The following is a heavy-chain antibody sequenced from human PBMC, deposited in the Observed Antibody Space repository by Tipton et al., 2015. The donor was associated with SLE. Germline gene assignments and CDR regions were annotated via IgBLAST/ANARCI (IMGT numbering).Heavy chain of an antibody. J-gene: IGHJ6*02. CDR2: MYSGGST. D-gene: IGHD2-2*01. CDR1: GFTFSTHA. Sequence: SLRLSCAVSGFTFSTHAMSWVRQAPGKGLEWVSVMYSGGSTYYADSVKGRFTISRDNSRNTVYLQMNSLRVEDTAVYYCARSGGYCSSNGCQRGLDVWGQGTTVTVSS. V-gene: IGHV3-23*03. CDR3: ARSGGYCSSNGCQRGLDV.